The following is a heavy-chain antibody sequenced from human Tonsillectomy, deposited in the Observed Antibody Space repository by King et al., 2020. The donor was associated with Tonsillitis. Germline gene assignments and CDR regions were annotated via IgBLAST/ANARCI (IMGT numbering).Heavy chain of an antibody. CDR2: VYNSGSY. V-gene: IGHV4-59*01. D-gene: IGHD3-16*02. CDR3: ARDFIDRWYFDL. CDR1: GGSISNYY. Sequence: VQLQESGPGLVRPSETLSLTCTVSGGSISNYYWSWIRQPPGKGLEWIGYVYNSGSYYYNPSLKSRVTMSVDTSKNQISLKLSSVTAADTAVYFCARDFIDRWYFDLWGRGTLVTVSS. J-gene: IGHJ2*01.